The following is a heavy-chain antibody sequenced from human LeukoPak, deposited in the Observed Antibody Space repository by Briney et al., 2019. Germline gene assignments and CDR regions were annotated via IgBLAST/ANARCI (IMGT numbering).Heavy chain of an antibody. CDR2: ISYDGSNK. J-gene: IGHJ4*02. CDR1: GFTFSSYA. Sequence: GGSLRLSCAASGFTFSSYAMHWVRQAPGKGLEWVAVISYDGSNKYYADSVKGRFTISRDNSKNTLYLQLNSLRAEDTAVYYCARGFDYWGQGTLVTVSS. CDR3: ARGFDY. V-gene: IGHV3-30-3*01.